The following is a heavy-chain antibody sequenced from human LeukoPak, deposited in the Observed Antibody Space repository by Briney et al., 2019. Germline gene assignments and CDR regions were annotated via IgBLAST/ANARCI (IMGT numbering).Heavy chain of an antibody. CDR2: INSDESST. V-gene: IGHV3-74*01. CDR1: GFTFSSYW. D-gene: IGHD7-27*01. Sequence: GGSLSLSCAASGFTFSSYWMHWVRQAPGKGLVWVSRINSDESSTNYADSVKGRITISRDNAKNTLYLQMNSLRAEDTALYYCARALGNAFDIWGQGTMVTVSS. J-gene: IGHJ3*02. CDR3: ARALGNAFDI.